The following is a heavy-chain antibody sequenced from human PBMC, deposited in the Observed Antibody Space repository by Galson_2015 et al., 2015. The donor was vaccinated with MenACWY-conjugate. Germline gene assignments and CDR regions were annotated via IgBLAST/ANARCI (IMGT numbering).Heavy chain of an antibody. Sequence: QSGAEVKKPGASVKVSCKASGYTFTRYGISWVRQAPGQGLEWMGWISAYNGNTNYAQKLQGRVTMTTDTSTRIAYMELRSLRSDDTAVYYCARGYRLVILHSLNYFDYWGQGTLVTVSS. CDR1: GYTFTRYG. CDR2: ISAYNGNT. D-gene: IGHD3-9*01. CDR3: ARGYRLVILHSLNYFDY. V-gene: IGHV1-18*01. J-gene: IGHJ4*02.